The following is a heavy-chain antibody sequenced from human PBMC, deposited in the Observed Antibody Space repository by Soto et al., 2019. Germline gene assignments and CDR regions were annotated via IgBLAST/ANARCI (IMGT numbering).Heavy chain of an antibody. CDR2: INHSGST. CDR1: GGSFSGYY. V-gene: IGHV4-34*01. J-gene: IGHJ5*02. D-gene: IGHD3-22*01. Sequence: SEPLSLTCAVYGGSFSGYYWSWIRQPPGKGLEWIGEINHSGSTNYNPSLKSRVTISVDTSKNQFSLKLSSVTAADTAVYYCARGRMVDSSGYGNWFDPWGQGTLVTVYS. CDR3: ARGRMVDSSGYGNWFDP.